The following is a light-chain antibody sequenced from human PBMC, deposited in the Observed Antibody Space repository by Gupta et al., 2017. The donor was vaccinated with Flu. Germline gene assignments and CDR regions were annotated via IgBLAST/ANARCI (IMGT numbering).Light chain of an antibody. J-gene: IGLJ3*02. CDR3: QVWDSSSDQPV. Sequence: SYVLTQPPSESVAPGKTARFTCGGNNIGSKSVHWYRQKSGQAPVLVVRDDCDRPSGIPERFSASNSGNTATLTLSRVEAGDEADYYCQVWDSSSDQPVFGGGTRLTVL. CDR1: NIGSKS. V-gene: IGLV3-21*03. CDR2: DDC.